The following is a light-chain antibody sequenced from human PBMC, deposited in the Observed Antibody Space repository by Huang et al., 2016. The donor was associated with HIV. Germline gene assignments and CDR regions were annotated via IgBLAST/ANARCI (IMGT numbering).Light chain of an antibody. V-gene: IGKV3D-15*01. CDR1: QGVRTN. CDR3: QQYKDWPPLT. CDR2: GAS. Sequence: EIVMTQSPASLSASLGERATLSCRASQGVRTNLAWYQQKPGQAPTLLIFGASTRATGTPPRFSGSGSGTEFTRTITSLQSADSAVYYCQQYKDWPPLTFGGGTKVEI. J-gene: IGKJ4*01.